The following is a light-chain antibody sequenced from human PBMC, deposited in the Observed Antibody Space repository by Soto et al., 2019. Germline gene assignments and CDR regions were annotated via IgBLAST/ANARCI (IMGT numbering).Light chain of an antibody. Sequence: QSVLTQPPSTSGAPGQRVTISCTGASSNVGTDDAVYWYQHIPRTAPKLLINADDSRPSGVHDRFSASKSATSASLAITGLQAEDEAYYYGQSFDNGLLAYVFGTGTKLTVL. J-gene: IGLJ1*01. CDR1: SSNVGTDDA. CDR3: QSFDNGLLAYV. V-gene: IGLV1-40*01. CDR2: ADD.